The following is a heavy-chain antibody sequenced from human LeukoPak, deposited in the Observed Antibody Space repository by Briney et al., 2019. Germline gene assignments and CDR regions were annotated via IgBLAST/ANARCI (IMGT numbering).Heavy chain of an antibody. CDR3: ASVVRVGYSYGYYFDY. Sequence: GGSLRLSCAASGFTVSSNYMSWVRQAPGKGLEWVSVIYSGGSTYYADSVKGRFTISRDNSKNTLYLQMNSLRAEDTAVYYCASVVRVGYSYGYYFDYWGRGTLVTVSS. D-gene: IGHD5-18*01. CDR2: IYSGGST. J-gene: IGHJ4*02. V-gene: IGHV3-53*01. CDR1: GFTVSSNY.